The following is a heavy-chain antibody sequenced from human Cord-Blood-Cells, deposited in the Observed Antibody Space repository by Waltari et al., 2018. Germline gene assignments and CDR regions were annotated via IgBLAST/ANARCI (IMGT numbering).Heavy chain of an antibody. CDR2: INPNRGGT. J-gene: IGHJ4*02. CDR3: ARGPTIDY. V-gene: IGHV1-2*02. D-gene: IGHD5-12*01. Sequence: QVQLVQSGAEVKKPGASVKVSCKASGYTFTGYYMHWVRQAPGQGLEWMGWINPNRGGTNYAQKFQGRVTMTRDTSISTAYMELSRLRSDDTAVYYCARGPTIDYWGQGTLVTVSS. CDR1: GYTFTGYY.